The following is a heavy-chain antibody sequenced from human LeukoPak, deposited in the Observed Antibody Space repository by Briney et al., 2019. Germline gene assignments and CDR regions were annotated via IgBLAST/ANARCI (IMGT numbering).Heavy chain of an antibody. CDR3: ARETRSLRFLESDLLKVRPY. CDR2: IVVGSGNT. J-gene: IGHJ4*02. V-gene: IGHV1-58*01. D-gene: IGHD3-3*01. Sequence: SVKVSCKASGFTFTSSAVQWVRQARGQRLEWIGWIVVGSGNTNYAQKFQERVTITRDMSTSTAYMELSSLRSEDTAVYYCARETRSLRFLESDLLKVRPYWGQGTLVTVSS. CDR1: GFTFTSSA.